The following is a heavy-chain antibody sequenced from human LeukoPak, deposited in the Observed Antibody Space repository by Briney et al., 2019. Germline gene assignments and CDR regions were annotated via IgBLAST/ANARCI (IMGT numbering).Heavy chain of an antibody. Sequence: RSGGSLRLSCAASGFTFSSYAMHWVRQAPGKGLEWVALISYDGSNKYYADSVKGRFAVSRDNSKNTLYLQMNSLRAEDTAVYYCARERGVEGYFDYWGQGTLVTVSS. D-gene: IGHD3-16*01. J-gene: IGHJ4*02. V-gene: IGHV3-30*09. CDR3: ARERGVEGYFDY. CDR2: ISYDGSNK. CDR1: GFTFSSYA.